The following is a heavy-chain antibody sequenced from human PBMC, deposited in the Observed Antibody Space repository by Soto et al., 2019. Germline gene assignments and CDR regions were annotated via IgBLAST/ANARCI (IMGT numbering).Heavy chain of an antibody. CDR1: GGTFSSYA. CDR3: ARGPSTYYYGSGSYKYFDY. D-gene: IGHD3-10*01. V-gene: IGHV1-69*01. CDR2: IIPIFGTA. J-gene: IGHJ4*02. Sequence: QVQLVQSGAEVKKPGSSVNVSCKASGGTFSSYAISWVRQAPGQGLEWMGGIIPIFGTANYAQKFQGRVTITADESTSTAYMELSSLRSEDTAVYYCARGPSTYYYGSGSYKYFDYWGQGTLVTVSS.